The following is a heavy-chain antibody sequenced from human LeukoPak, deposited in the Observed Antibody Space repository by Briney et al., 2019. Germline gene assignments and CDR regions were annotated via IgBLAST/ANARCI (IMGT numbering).Heavy chain of an antibody. CDR3: ARVINYYDSSGNAFDI. CDR1: GYTFTSYY. CDR2: INPSGGST. Sequence: GASVKVSCKASGYTFTSYYMHWGRQSPGQGLEWLGIINPSGGSTSYAKKFQGRVTMTRDTSTSTVYMELSSLRSEDTAVYYCARVINYYDSSGNAFDIWGQGTMVTVSS. V-gene: IGHV1-46*03. D-gene: IGHD3-22*01. J-gene: IGHJ3*02.